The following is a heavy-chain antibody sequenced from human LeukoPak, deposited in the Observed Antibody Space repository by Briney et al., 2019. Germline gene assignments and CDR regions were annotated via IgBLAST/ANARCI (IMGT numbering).Heavy chain of an antibody. J-gene: IGHJ4*02. Sequence: GGTLRLSCAASGFTFSSYAMHWVGQAPGKGLENVSAISTNGGSTYYAASVKGRFTISRDNTKNTLYLQMNSLRAEDTAVYYCAKSTTYGSESYSYYFDYWGQGTLVTVSS. D-gene: IGHD3-10*01. CDR1: GFTFSSYA. CDR2: ISTNGGST. CDR3: AKSTTYGSESYSYYFDY. V-gene: IGHV3-64*04.